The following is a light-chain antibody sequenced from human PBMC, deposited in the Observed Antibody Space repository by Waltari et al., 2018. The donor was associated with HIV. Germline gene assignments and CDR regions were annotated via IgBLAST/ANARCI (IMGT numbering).Light chain of an antibody. Sequence: QVVVTQEPSLSVSPGGTVTVTCASVTGSVSRNHYTHWIQLKPGPAPRTLIYETEKRHPWTAGRFAGSLIGGRAALMLAGALPDDEADYYGLLSYSGVRVFGGGTRLTV. CDR2: ETE. CDR1: TGSVSRNHY. V-gene: IGLV7-46*01. J-gene: IGLJ3*02. CDR3: LLSYSGVRV.